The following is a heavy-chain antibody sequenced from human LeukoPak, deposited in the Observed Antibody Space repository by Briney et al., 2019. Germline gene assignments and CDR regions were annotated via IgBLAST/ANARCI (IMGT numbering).Heavy chain of an antibody. CDR2: IRYDGSNK. CDR1: GFTFSSYG. CDR3: AKDREYSSGWPRVDY. V-gene: IGHV3-30*02. J-gene: IGHJ4*02. Sequence: GGSLRLSCAASGFTFSSYGMHWVRQAPGKGLEWVTFIRYDGSNKYYADSVKGRFTISRDNSKNTLYLQMNSLRAEDTAVYYCAKDREYSSGWPRVDYWGQGTLVTVSS. D-gene: IGHD6-19*01.